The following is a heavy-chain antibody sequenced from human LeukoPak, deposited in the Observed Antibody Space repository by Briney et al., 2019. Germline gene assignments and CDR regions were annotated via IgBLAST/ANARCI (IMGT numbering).Heavy chain of an antibody. CDR3: ARGVGITMIVLYNWFDP. V-gene: IGHV5-51*01. D-gene: IGHD3-22*01. CDR1: GYSFTSYW. Sequence: GESLKISCKGSGYSFTSYWIGWVRQMPGKGLEWMGIIYPGDSDTRYSPSFQGQVTISADKSISTAYLQWSSLKASDTAMYYCARGVGITMIVLYNWFDPWGQGTLVTVSS. J-gene: IGHJ5*02. CDR2: IYPGDSDT.